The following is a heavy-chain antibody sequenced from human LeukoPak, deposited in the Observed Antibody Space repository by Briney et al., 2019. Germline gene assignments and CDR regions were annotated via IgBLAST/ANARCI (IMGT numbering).Heavy chain of an antibody. V-gene: IGHV3-23*01. CDR1: GFTFSNYG. CDR3: AKRDSSSAKGAFDI. J-gene: IGHJ3*02. D-gene: IGHD6-6*01. Sequence: GGSLRLSCAASGFTFSNYGMSWFRQAPGKGLEWVSVISVSGDNTYYADSVKGHFTISRDNSKNMLYLQMTRLRAEDTAIYYCAKRDSSSAKGAFDIWGQGTMVTVSS. CDR2: ISVSGDNT.